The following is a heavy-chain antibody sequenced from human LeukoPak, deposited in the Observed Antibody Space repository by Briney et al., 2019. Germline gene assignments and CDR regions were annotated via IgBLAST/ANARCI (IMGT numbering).Heavy chain of an antibody. CDR1: GGSISSYY. CDR2: IYTSGST. J-gene: IGHJ5*02. V-gene: IGHV4-4*07. D-gene: IGHD6-6*01. Sequence: SETLSLTXTVSGGSISSYYWSWIRQPAGKGLEWIGRIYTSGSTNYNPSLKSRVTMSVDTPKNQFSLKLSSVTAADTAVYYCARDGYSSSSGWFDPWGQGTLVTVSS. CDR3: ARDGYSSSSGWFDP.